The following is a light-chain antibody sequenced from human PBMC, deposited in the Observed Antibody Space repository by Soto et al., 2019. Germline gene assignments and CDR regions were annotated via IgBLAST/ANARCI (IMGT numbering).Light chain of an antibody. J-gene: IGLJ2*01. V-gene: IGLV1-44*01. CDR2: LNN. Sequence: QSVLTQPPSASGTPGQRVTLSCSGSSSNIGSETVNWYQHLPGTAPKLLIYLNNQRPSGVPDRFSGSKSDTSASLAISGLQSEDEADYYCATWDDSLKRVVFGGGTKLTVL. CDR1: SSNIGSET. CDR3: ATWDDSLKRVV.